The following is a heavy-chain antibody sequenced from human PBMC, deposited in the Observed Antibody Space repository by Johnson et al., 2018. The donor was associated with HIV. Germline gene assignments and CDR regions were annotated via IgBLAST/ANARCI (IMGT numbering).Heavy chain of an antibody. CDR1: GFTVSSNY. Sequence: VQLVESGGGLVQPGGSLRLSCAASGFTVSSNYVSWVRQAPGKGLEWVSRINGDGSRTSYADSVKGRFTIARDNAKNTLFLEMNSLRAEDTAVYYCARGPILEWLSGDGFDMWGQWTMVTVSS. CDR3: ARGPILEWLSGDGFDM. D-gene: IGHD3-3*01. J-gene: IGHJ3*02. V-gene: IGHV3-74*02. CDR2: INGDGSRT.